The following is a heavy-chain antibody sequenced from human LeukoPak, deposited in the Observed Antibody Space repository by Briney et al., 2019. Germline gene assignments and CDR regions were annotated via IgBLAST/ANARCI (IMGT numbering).Heavy chain of an antibody. CDR1: GGSINTYY. D-gene: IGHD6-13*01. CDR2: IYTTGFT. V-gene: IGHV4-4*07. J-gene: IGHJ5*02. CDR3: VRETAAGVGTPQFNWFDA. Sequence: SETLSLTCTVSGGSINTYYWTWIRQPAGKGLEWIGRIYTTGFTTYNPSLKSRVTMSVDTSKNQFSLKLSSVTAADTAMYYCVRETAAGVGTPQFNWFDAWGQGTLVTVSS.